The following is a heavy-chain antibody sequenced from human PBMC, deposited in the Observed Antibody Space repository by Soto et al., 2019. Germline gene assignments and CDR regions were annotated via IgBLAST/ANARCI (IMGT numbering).Heavy chain of an antibody. D-gene: IGHD4-4*01. CDR3: ASHSGTDYTRHEALDI. CDR2: INPNRGGT. J-gene: IGHJ3*02. Sequence: GKGLEWMGWINPNRGGTHYAQKFQGCVTMNRDTSLSTAYMELSSLRSEDTAVYYCASHSGTDYTRHEALDIWGQGTMVTVSS. V-gene: IGHV1-2*04.